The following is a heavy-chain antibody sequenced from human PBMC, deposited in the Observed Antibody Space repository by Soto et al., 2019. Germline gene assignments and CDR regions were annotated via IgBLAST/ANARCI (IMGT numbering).Heavy chain of an antibody. Sequence: SETLSLTCTVSGGSISSSAYYWSWIRQPPGKGLEWIGYIYYSGSTYYNPSLKSRVTISVDTSKNQFSLKLSSVTAADTAVYYCARAARSSGYPYYFDYWGQGTLVTVSS. CDR3: ARAARSSGYPYYFDY. V-gene: IGHV4-31*03. D-gene: IGHD3-22*01. J-gene: IGHJ4*02. CDR1: GGSISSSAYY. CDR2: IYYSGST.